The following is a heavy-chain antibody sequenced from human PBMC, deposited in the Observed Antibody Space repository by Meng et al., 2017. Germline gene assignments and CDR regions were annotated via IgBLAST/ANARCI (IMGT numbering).Heavy chain of an antibody. CDR1: GYTFTGYY. D-gene: IGHD6-13*01. CDR2: INPNSGGT. Sequence: ASVKVSCKASGYTFTGYYIHWVRQAPGQGLEWMGWINPNSGGTNFAQKFQGRVTMTRDTSISTAYMELSRLRSDDTAVYYCARDENISAAGYLFGDYWGHGTLVTVSS. V-gene: IGHV1-2*02. CDR3: ARDENISAAGYLFGDY. J-gene: IGHJ4*01.